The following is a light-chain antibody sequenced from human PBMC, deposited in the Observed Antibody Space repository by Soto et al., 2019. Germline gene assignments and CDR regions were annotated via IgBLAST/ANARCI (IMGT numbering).Light chain of an antibody. V-gene: IGKV4-1*01. CDR1: QNLFYTSNEKNY. CDR3: QHYFIAPYT. CDR2: WAS. Sequence: DIVMTQSPDSLAVSLGERATINCKSSQNLFYTSNEKNYLAWYQQRPGQPPKLLIYWASTRESGVPDRFSGSGSGTDFTLTISSLQADDMAPYYCQHYFIAPYTFGQGTKLEMK. J-gene: IGKJ2*01.